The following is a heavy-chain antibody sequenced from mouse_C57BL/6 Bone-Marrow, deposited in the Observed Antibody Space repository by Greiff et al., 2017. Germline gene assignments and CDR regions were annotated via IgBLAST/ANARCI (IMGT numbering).Heavy chain of an antibody. CDR2: LYPGDGDT. V-gene: IGHV1-82*01. CDR3: ARSSIYYDYDEGTWFAY. D-gene: IGHD2-4*01. J-gene: IGHJ3*01. CDR1: GYAFSSSW. Sequence: QVQLKESGPELVKPGASVKISCKASGYAFSSSWMNWVKQRPGKGLEWIGRLYPGDGDTNYNGKFKGKATLTADKSSSTAYMQLSSLTSEDSAVYFCARSSIYYDYDEGTWFAYWGQGTLVTVSA.